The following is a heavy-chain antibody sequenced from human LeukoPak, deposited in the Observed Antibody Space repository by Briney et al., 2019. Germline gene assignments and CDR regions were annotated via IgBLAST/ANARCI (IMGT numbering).Heavy chain of an antibody. D-gene: IGHD3-3*01. CDR3: ARVLTIFGVARDAFDI. J-gene: IGHJ3*02. V-gene: IGHV4-59*01. Sequence: SETLSLTCTVSGGSISSYYWSWIRQPPGKGLEWIGYIYYSGSTNYNPSLKSRVTISVDTSKNQFSLKLSSVTAADTAVYYCARVLTIFGVARDAFDIWGQGTMATVSS. CDR2: IYYSGST. CDR1: GGSISSYY.